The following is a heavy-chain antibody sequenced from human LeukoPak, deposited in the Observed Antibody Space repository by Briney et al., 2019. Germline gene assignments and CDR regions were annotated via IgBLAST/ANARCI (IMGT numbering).Heavy chain of an antibody. Sequence: GGSLGLSCAASGFTFSSYSMNWVRQAPGKGLEWVSPISTSSSYIYYAGAVKGRFTISRDNAKNSLCLQMNSMRVEDTAVYYCARGLAAAAPDFFDYWGQGALVTVSS. D-gene: IGHD6-13*01. J-gene: IGHJ4*02. CDR1: GFTFSSYS. CDR2: ISTSSSYI. V-gene: IGHV3-21*01. CDR3: ARGLAAAAPDFFDY.